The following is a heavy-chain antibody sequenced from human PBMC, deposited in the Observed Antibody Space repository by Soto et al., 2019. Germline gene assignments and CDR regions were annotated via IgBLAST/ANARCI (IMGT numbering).Heavy chain of an antibody. Sequence: QVQLVQSGAEEKKPGASVKVSCKASGYTFTSYAMHWVRQAPGQRLEWMGWINAGNGNTKYSQKFQGRVTITRDTSASTAYMELSSLRSEDTAVYYCARGVSIRSGWYFSLWDYWGQGTLVTVSS. V-gene: IGHV1-3*05. D-gene: IGHD6-19*01. CDR1: GYTFTSYA. CDR2: INAGNGNT. J-gene: IGHJ4*02. CDR3: ARGVSIRSGWYFSLWDY.